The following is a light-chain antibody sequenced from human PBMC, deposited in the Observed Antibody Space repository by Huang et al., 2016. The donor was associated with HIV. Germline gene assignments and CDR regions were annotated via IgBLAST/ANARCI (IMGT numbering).Light chain of an antibody. CDR3: QQLNSYPPT. CDR2: AAS. V-gene: IGKV1-9*01. Sequence: IQLTQSPSSLSASVGDRVTITCRASQGSSSYLAWYQQKPGKDPKLLIYAASTLQSGVPTRVSGSGTGTDFTLTISSLQPEDFATYHWQQLNSYPPTFGQGTKVEIK. CDR1: QGSSSY. J-gene: IGKJ1*01.